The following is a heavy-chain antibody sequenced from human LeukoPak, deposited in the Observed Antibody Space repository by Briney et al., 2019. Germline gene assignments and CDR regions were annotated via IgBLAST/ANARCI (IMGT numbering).Heavy chain of an antibody. CDR2: IRYDGGNK. CDR1: GFTFSTYA. CDR3: AKDGPRRDGYNDH. J-gene: IGHJ4*02. D-gene: IGHD5-24*01. V-gene: IGHV3-30*02. Sequence: GGSLRLSCAASGFTFSTYAMHWFRQAPGKGLEWVAFIRYDGGNKYYADSVKGRFTISRDNSKNTLYLQMNSLRPEDTAVYYCAKDGPRRDGYNDHWGQGTLVTVSS.